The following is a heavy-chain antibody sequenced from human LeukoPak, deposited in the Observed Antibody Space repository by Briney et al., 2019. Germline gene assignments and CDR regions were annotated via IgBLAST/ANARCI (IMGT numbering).Heavy chain of an antibody. D-gene: IGHD2-15*01. Sequence: GGSLRLSCAASGFTFSSYAMSWVRQAPGKGLEWVSAISGSGGSTYYADSVKGRFTVSRDNSKNTLYLQMNSLRAEDTAVYYCANEVSVSRWLLLGDYFDYWGQGTLVTVSS. V-gene: IGHV3-23*01. CDR1: GFTFSSYA. J-gene: IGHJ4*02. CDR3: ANEVSVSRWLLLGDYFDY. CDR2: ISGSGGST.